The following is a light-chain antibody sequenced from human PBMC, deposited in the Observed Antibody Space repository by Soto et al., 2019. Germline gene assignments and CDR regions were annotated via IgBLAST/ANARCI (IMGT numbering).Light chain of an antibody. V-gene: IGKV3-20*01. CDR1: QSVGTS. CDR2: DAS. J-gene: IGKJ2*01. CDR3: QLYGGSRDT. Sequence: EIVLTQTPGTLFLSPGERATLFCRASQSVGTSLAWFQQKRGQAPRLLIYDASSRATDIPDRFSGSGSGTDFTLTISRLEPEDFAVYYCQLYGGSRDTFGQGTKLEIK.